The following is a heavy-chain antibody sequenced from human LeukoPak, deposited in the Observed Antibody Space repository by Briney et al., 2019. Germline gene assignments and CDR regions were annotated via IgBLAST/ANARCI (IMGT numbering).Heavy chain of an antibody. Sequence: SETLSLTCTVSGGSISSGSYYWSWIRQPAGKGLEWIGEIYHSGSTNYNPSLKSRVTISVDKSKNQFSLILSSVTAADTAVYYCARPYYYYMDVWGKGTTVTVSS. CDR2: IYHSGST. J-gene: IGHJ6*03. CDR1: GGSISSGSYY. V-gene: IGHV4-61*10. CDR3: ARPYYYYMDV.